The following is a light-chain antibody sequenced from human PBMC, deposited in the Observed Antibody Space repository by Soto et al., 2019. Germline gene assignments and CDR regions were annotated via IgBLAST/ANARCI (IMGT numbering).Light chain of an antibody. Sequence: DIQMTQSPSSLSASVGDRVTITCRASQSVTNYLNWYQQKPGKAPILLIYSASTLQSGVPSRFSGSGSGTDFTLNISTLQPADFETYFCQQSYDTRMYTFGQGTKLEI. J-gene: IGKJ2*01. CDR2: SAS. CDR1: QSVTNY. CDR3: QQSYDTRMYT. V-gene: IGKV1-39*01.